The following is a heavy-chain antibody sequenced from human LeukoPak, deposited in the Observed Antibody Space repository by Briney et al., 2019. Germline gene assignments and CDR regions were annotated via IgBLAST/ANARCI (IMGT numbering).Heavy chain of an antibody. V-gene: IGHV1-2*06. CDR2: INPNSGGT. CDR3: AREDQLGNFDY. D-gene: IGHD7-27*01. CDR1: GYTFTGYY. Sequence: ASVKVSCKASGYTFTGYYMHWVRQAPGQGLEWMGRINPNSGGTNYAQKFQGRVTMTRDTSISTAYMELSRLRSDGTAVYYCAREDQLGNFDYWGQGTLVTVSS. J-gene: IGHJ4*02.